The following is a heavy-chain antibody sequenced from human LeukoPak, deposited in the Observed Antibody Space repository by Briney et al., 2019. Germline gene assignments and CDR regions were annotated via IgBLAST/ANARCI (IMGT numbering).Heavy chain of an antibody. Sequence: ASVKVSCKASGYTFTTYYIHWVRQAPGQGLEWMGIINPSGGDTSYAQKLQGRLTMTRDTSTNTVYMELSSLRSEDTAVYYCAREVMDNLRFDYWGQGTLVTVSS. CDR3: AREVMDNLRFDY. J-gene: IGHJ4*02. D-gene: IGHD1-14*01. CDR1: GYTFTTYY. CDR2: INPSGGDT. V-gene: IGHV1-46*01.